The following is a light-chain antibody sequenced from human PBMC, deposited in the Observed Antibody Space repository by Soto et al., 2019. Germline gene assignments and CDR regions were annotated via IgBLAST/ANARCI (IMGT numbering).Light chain of an antibody. CDR1: QSFSTSY. V-gene: IGKV3-20*01. Sequence: EIVMTQSPATLSVSPGERATLSCRASQSFSTSYLAWYQQKPGQAPRLLIFAASSRASGIPDRFSGSGSGTDFTLTIDRLEPEDSAVYYCQQYSTSPLTFGGGTKVDIK. CDR2: AAS. J-gene: IGKJ4*01. CDR3: QQYSTSPLT.